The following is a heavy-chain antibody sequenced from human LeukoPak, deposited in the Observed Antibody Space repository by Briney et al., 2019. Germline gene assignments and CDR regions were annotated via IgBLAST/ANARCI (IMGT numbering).Heavy chain of an antibody. V-gene: IGHV3-23*01. Sequence: GGSLRLSCAASGFTFSSYAMSWVRQAPGKGLEWVSAISDSGGGTYYADSVKGRFTISRDNSKNTVYLQMNSLRAEDTAVYYCARDDYGSDGGVDYWGQGTLVTVSS. CDR1: GFTFSSYA. CDR3: ARDDYGSDGGVDY. CDR2: ISDSGGGT. D-gene: IGHD4-17*01. J-gene: IGHJ4*02.